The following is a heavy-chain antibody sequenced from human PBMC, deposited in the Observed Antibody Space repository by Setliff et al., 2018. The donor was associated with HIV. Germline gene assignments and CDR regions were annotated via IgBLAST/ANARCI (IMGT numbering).Heavy chain of an antibody. D-gene: IGHD3-22*01. V-gene: IGHV4-39*01. CDR2: IYYSGST. CDR1: GGSISSSNYY. Sequence: SETLSLTCSVSGGSISSSNYYWGWIRQPPGRGLEWIGSIYYSGSTYYNPSLKSRVTISVDTSKNQFSLKLSSVTAADTAVYYCARVGYYDSSFDYWGQGTLVTVSS. CDR3: ARVGYYDSSFDY. J-gene: IGHJ4*02.